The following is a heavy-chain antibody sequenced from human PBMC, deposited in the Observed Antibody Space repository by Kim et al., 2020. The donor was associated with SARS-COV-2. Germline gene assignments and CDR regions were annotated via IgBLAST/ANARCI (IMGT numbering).Heavy chain of an antibody. CDR2: MNPNSGNT. V-gene: IGHV1-8*01. D-gene: IGHD3-3*01. Sequence: ASVKVSCKASGYTFTSYDINWVRQATGQGLEWMGWMNPNSGNTGYAQKFQGRVTMTRNTSISTAYMELSSLRSEDTAVYYCARGSIYYDFWSGYRMVRGVFNYFDYWGQGTLVTVSS. CDR3: ARGSIYYDFWSGYRMVRGVFNYFDY. CDR1: GYTFTSYD. J-gene: IGHJ4*02.